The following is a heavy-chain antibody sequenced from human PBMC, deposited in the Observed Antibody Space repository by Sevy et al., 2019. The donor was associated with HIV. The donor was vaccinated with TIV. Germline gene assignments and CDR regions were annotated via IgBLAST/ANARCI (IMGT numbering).Heavy chain of an antibody. V-gene: IGHV1-69*06. Sequence: ASVKVSCKASGGTFSSYAISWVRQAPGQGLEWMGGIIPIFGTANYAQKFQGRVTITADKSTSTAYMELSSLRSEDTAVYYCARHPHYGDAYFDYWGQGTLVTVSS. CDR1: GGTFSSYA. CDR3: ARHPHYGDAYFDY. J-gene: IGHJ4*02. D-gene: IGHD4-17*01. CDR2: IIPIFGTA.